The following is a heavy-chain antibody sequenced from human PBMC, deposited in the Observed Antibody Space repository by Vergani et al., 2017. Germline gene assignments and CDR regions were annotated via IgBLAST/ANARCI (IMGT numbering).Heavy chain of an antibody. J-gene: IGHJ6*03. Sequence: QLHLQESGPGLVKPSETLSLTCTVSGGSITSSSYYWGWIRQPPGKGLEWIGRIYTSGSTSYNPSLKSRVTMSVDTSKNQFSLKLSSVTAADTAVYYCAREKTTAAATYYYYMDVWGKGTTVTVSS. V-gene: IGHV4-61*02. CDR2: IYTSGST. CDR1: GGSITSSSYY. CDR3: AREKTTAAATYYYYMDV. D-gene: IGHD6-13*01.